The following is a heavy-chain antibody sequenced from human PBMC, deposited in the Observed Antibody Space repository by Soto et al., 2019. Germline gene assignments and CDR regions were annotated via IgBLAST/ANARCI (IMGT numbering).Heavy chain of an antibody. D-gene: IGHD2-8*01. CDR2: ISYDGSNK. CDR1: GFTFSSYA. CDR3: ARVAWSRGAFDY. J-gene: IGHJ4*02. V-gene: IGHV3-30-3*01. Sequence: QVQLVESGGGVVQPGRSLRLSCAASGFTFSSYAMHWVRQAPGKGLEWVAVISYDGSNKYYADSVKGRFTISRDNSKNTLYLQMNSLRAEDTAAYYCARVAWSRGAFDYWGQGTLVTVSS.